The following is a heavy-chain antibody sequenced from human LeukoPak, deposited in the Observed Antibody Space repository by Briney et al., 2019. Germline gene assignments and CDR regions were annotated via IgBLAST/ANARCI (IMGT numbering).Heavy chain of an antibody. J-gene: IGHJ5*01. V-gene: IGHV3-48*04. Sequence: SGGFLRLSCAASGLTFSKYSMTWVRQAPGKGLEWVSFIDTSSTTMYYTDSVKGRFTISRDNAKSSLYLQMNSLKVEDTAIYYCARDNWIDCWGQGTLVTVSS. CDR1: GLTFSKYS. CDR3: ARDNWIDC. CDR2: IDTSSTTM.